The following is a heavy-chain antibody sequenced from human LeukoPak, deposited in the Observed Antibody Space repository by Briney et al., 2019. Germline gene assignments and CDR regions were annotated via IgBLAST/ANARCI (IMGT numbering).Heavy chain of an antibody. Sequence: GGSLRLSCAASGFTFSSYGMHWVRQAPGKGLEWVAVISYDGSNKYYADSVKGRFTISRDNSKNTLYLQMNSLRAEDTAVYYCARDGLGENFDYWGQGTLVTVSS. CDR1: GFTFSSYG. D-gene: IGHD2-2*03. CDR3: ARDGLGENFDY. J-gene: IGHJ4*02. V-gene: IGHV3-30*03. CDR2: ISYDGSNK.